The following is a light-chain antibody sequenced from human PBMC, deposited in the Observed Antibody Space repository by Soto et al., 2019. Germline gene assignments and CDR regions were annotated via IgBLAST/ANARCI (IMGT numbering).Light chain of an antibody. CDR2: EVS. CDR1: SSDVGGYNY. Sequence: QSVLTQPASVSGSPRQSITISCTGTSSDVGGYNYVSWYQQHPGKAPKLMIYEVSNRPSGVSNRFSGSKSGNTASLTISGLQAEDEADYYCSSYTSSSTPHVVFGGGTKLTVL. J-gene: IGLJ2*01. V-gene: IGLV2-14*01. CDR3: SSYTSSSTPHVV.